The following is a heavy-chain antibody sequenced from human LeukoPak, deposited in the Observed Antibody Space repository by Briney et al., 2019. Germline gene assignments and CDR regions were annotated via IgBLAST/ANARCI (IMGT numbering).Heavy chain of an antibody. V-gene: IGHV3-23*01. CDR1: GFTFNNYA. J-gene: IGHJ6*02. CDR2: VSGRGDAT. D-gene: IGHD2-15*01. Sequence: PGGSLRLSCAASGFTFNNYAMTWVRQAPGKGLEWVSAVSGRGDATYYADSVKGRFTISRDDSKNTLYLQMNSLRAEDTAVYHCATAPPAATNYYYGMDVWGQGTTVTVSS. CDR3: ATAPPAATNYYYGMDV.